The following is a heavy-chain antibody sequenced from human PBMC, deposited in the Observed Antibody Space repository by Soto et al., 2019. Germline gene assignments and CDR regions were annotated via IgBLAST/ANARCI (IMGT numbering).Heavy chain of an antibody. J-gene: IGHJ4*02. CDR3: ARVNRGYYDSSGYSTHLGY. CDR1: GYTFTNFG. Sequence: GASVKVSCKASGYTFTNFGISWVRQAPGQGLEWMGIISPSGGSTSYAQKFQGRVTMTRDTSTSTVYMELSSLRSEDTAVYYCARVNRGYYDSSGYSTHLGYWGQGTLVTVS. D-gene: IGHD3-22*01. V-gene: IGHV1-46*01. CDR2: ISPSGGST.